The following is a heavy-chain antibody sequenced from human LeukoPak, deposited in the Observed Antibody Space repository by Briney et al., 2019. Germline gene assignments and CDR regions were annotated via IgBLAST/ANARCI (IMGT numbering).Heavy chain of an antibody. Sequence: ASLKVSCKASGYTFTGFYMHWVRQAPGQGLEWMGWINPNSDNTNYAQKFQGRLTVTRDTSISTVYMELSSLRPDDTAVYYCARDRNNWNDDAFDIWGQGTMVTVSS. CDR1: GYTFTGFY. V-gene: IGHV1-2*02. D-gene: IGHD1-1*01. CDR2: INPNSDNT. CDR3: ARDRNNWNDDAFDI. J-gene: IGHJ3*02.